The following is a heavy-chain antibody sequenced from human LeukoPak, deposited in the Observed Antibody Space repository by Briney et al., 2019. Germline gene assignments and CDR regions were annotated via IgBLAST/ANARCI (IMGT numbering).Heavy chain of an antibody. CDR1: GYTVTELS. CDR2: FDPDDAET. CDR3: ATGQTTPVLVDTLHF. J-gene: IGHJ4*02. V-gene: IGHV1-24*01. Sequence: ASVKVSCKVSGYTVTELSFHWVRQAPGKGLVWMGGFDPDDAETVFAREFQGRVTMTEDTSTNTAYMELTSLRSEDTAVYYCATGQTTPVLVDTLHFWGQGTLVTVSS. D-gene: IGHD4-17*01.